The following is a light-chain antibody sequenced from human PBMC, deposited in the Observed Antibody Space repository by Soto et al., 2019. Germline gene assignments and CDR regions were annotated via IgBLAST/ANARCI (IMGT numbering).Light chain of an antibody. J-gene: IGKJ2*01. CDR1: QDISNY. CDR2: DAS. CDR3: QQYDNLPPFT. Sequence: DIQMTQSPSSLSASVGDRLTVTCQASQDISNYLNWYQQNPGTATKFLISDASNLETGVPSRYSGSGSGTDFTFTISSLQPEDIATYYCQQYDNLPPFTFGQGTKLEIK. V-gene: IGKV1-33*01.